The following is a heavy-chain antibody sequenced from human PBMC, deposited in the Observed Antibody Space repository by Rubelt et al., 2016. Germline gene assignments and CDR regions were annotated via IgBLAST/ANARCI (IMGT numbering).Heavy chain of an antibody. CDR1: GYSISSGYY. V-gene: IGHV4-38-2*02. J-gene: IGHJ6*01. Sequence: QVQLQESGPGLVKPSETLSLTCTVSGYSISSGYYWGWIRQPPGKGLEWVSVIYGDGTPFYADSVKGRLTISSDNSQNTLSLQMNSLRGEDTAVYYCTRGPRPYGTDVWGQGTTVTVSS. CDR3: TRGPRPYGTDV. CDR2: IYGDGTP.